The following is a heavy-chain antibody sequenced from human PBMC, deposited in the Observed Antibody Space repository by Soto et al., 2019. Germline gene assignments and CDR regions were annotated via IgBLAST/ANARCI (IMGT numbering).Heavy chain of an antibody. V-gene: IGHV1-18*01. J-gene: IGHJ3*02. D-gene: IGHD3-22*01. CDR1: GYTFTSYG. Sequence: ASVKVSCKASGYTFTSYGISWVRQAPGQGLEWMGWISAYNGNTNYAQKLQGRVTMTTDKSTSTAYMELSSLRSEDTAVYYCARDAIDSSGYFPAGTDAFDIWGQGTMVTVSS. CDR3: ARDAIDSSGYFPAGTDAFDI. CDR2: ISAYNGNT.